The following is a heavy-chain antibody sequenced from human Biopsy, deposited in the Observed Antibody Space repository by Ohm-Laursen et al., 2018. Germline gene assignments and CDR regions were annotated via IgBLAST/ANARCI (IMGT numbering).Heavy chain of an antibody. CDR2: GFHSGSP. CDR3: VRLNRRGNIIFFDY. V-gene: IGHV4-59*08. J-gene: IGHJ4*02. D-gene: IGHD3/OR15-3a*01. CDR1: GGSITADF. Sequence: PETLSLTCCVSGGSITADFWTWIRQTPGERLEWIGYGFHSGSPMYNPSLKSRVTISVDTSKSQFSLTLPSVTAADTAVYYCVRLNRRGNIIFFDYWGRGTLVTVSS.